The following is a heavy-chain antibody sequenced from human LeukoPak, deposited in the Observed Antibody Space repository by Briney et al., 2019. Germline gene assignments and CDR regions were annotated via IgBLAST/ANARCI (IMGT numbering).Heavy chain of an antibody. D-gene: IGHD1-14*01. CDR1: GCTISSYY. V-gene: IGHV4-59*01. Sequence: SETLTLTCTASGCTISSYYWSWIRQPPGKGLEWIGSINYSGSTNYNPSPKRRVTISVDSSKNQFSLKLSSVTAADTAVYYCARAGQGDRVDYWGQGTLVTVS. CDR2: INYSGST. CDR3: ARAGQGDRVDY. J-gene: IGHJ4*02.